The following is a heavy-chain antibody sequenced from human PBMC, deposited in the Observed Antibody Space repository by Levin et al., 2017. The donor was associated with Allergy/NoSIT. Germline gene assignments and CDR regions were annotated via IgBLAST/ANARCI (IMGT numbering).Heavy chain of an antibody. CDR3: AKYCISIGCHHRYGMDV. Sequence: TGGSLRLSCAASGFTFSTYAMSWVRQIPGKGLEWVSAISGTGEDTFYADSVKGRFSISRDNSKNTLFLQMSSLRAEDTALYYCAKYCISIGCHHRYGMDVWGLGTTVTVSS. D-gene: IGHD2-2*01. CDR2: ISGTGEDT. J-gene: IGHJ6*02. CDR1: GFTFSTYA. V-gene: IGHV3-23*01.